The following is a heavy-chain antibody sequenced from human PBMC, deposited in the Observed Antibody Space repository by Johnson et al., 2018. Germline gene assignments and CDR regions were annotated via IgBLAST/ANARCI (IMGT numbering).Heavy chain of an antibody. CDR2: IRSKAYGGTT. Sequence: EVQLVESGGGLVQPGRSLRLSCTASGFIFGDYAMSWFRQAPGKGLEWVGFIRSKAYGGTTEYAASVKGRFTISRDDSKSIAYLQMNSLKNEERAVYSCTRDGAYCSGGSCRYYYYMDVWGKGTTVTVSS. CDR3: TRDGAYCSGGSCRYYYYMDV. CDR1: GFIFGDYA. D-gene: IGHD2-15*01. V-gene: IGHV3-49*03. J-gene: IGHJ6*03.